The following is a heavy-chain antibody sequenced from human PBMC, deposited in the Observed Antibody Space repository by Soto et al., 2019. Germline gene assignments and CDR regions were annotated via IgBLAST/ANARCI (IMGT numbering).Heavy chain of an antibody. CDR1: GFTFRTYW. CDR2: INQDGSEK. V-gene: IGHV3-7*05. Sequence: EVQLVESGGGLVQPGGSLRLSCGASGFTFRTYWLSWVRQVPGKGLEWVANINQDGSEKNYLDPVKGRFTISRDNAKNSLYLQMSSLRAEDTALYYCARDGSTSWYSYDYHGMDVWGQGTTVTVSS. CDR3: ARDGSTSWYSYDYHGMDV. D-gene: IGHD5-18*01. J-gene: IGHJ6*02.